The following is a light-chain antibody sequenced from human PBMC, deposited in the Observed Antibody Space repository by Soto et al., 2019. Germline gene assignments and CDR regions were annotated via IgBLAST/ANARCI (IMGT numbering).Light chain of an antibody. CDR3: QQYGGSPNT. Sequence: EIGVTQSPGTLSLSPGERATLSCRASQSVSSNFLAWYQQKPGQAPRLVIYAASHRATGIPDRFSGSGSGTDFTLTINKLEPEDFAVYYCQQYGGSPNTFGQGTRLEIK. CDR2: AAS. CDR1: QSVSSNF. V-gene: IGKV3-20*01. J-gene: IGKJ2*01.